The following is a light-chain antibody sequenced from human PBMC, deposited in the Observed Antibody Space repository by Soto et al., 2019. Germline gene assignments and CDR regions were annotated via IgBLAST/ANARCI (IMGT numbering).Light chain of an antibody. Sequence: QSALTQPPSASGSPGQSVTISCTGTSSDVGRYNYVSWYQHHPGKGPKLIIYEVSKRPSGVPDRFSGSKSGNTASLTISGLQAEDEADYYCCSYAGSYNLGVFGGGTKLTVL. CDR2: EVS. J-gene: IGLJ3*02. V-gene: IGLV2-8*01. CDR1: SSDVGRYNY. CDR3: CSYAGSYNLGV.